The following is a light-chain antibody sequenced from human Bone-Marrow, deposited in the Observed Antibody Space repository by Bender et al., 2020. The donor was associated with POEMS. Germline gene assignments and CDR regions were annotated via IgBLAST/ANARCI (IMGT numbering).Light chain of an antibody. Sequence: QSALTQPPSASGSPGQSVAISCTGTSSDVGGYDYVSWYQLHPGKAPKLIIYEVNKRPSGVPDRFSGSKSGNTASLTVSGLQAEDEADYYCSSYTSSNSLVFGGGTQLTVL. CDR2: EVN. J-gene: IGLJ2*01. CDR1: SSDVGGYDY. V-gene: IGLV2-8*01. CDR3: SSYTSSNSLV.